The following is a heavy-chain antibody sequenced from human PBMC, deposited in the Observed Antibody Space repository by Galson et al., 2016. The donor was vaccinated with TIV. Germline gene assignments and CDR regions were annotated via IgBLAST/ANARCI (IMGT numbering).Heavy chain of an antibody. CDR1: GFTVSRNY. CDR3: ARDNNWNYANDAFDL. Sequence: SLRLSCAASGFTVSRNYMSWVRQAPGKGLEWVSIIYTGGNTYYADSVEGRFTMSRDTSMNTVYLRMDSLRAEDTAIHYCARDNNWNYANDAFDLWGQGTMVTVSS. D-gene: IGHD1-7*01. CDR2: IYTGGNT. V-gene: IGHV3-53*01. J-gene: IGHJ3*01.